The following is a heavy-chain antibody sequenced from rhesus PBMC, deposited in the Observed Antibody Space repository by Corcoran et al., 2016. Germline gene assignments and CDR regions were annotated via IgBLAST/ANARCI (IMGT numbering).Heavy chain of an antibody. CDR1: GSTFSSYE. CDR3: TRLLDSDY. Sequence: EVQLVESGGGLVQPGGSLRLSCAASGSTFSSYEMSWVRQAPGKGLEWVSYISYTVKTIYYVDSVKGRFTISRDNAKNSLSLQMSSLRAEDTAVYYCTRLLDSDYWGQGVLVTVSS. D-gene: IGHD2-2*01. CDR2: ISYTVKTI. J-gene: IGHJ4*01. V-gene: IGHV3-136*01.